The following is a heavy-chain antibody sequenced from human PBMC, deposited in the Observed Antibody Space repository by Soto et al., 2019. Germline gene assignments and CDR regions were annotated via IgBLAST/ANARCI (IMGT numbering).Heavy chain of an antibody. V-gene: IGHV3-11*04. CDR2: ISSSGSSI. Sequence: GGSLRLSCAASGFSFSDYYMSWIRQAPGKGLEWVSDISSSGSSIYYADSVKGRFTISRDNAKNSLYLQMNSLRAEDTAVYYCARDRPNSGFDYWGQGTLVTVSS. D-gene: IGHD7-27*01. J-gene: IGHJ4*02. CDR3: ARDRPNSGFDY. CDR1: GFSFSDYY.